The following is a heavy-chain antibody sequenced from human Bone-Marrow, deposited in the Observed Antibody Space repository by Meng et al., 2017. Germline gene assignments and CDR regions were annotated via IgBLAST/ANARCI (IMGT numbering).Heavy chain of an antibody. Sequence: EVQLGGSGGGLVQPGGSLRLSCGASGFNFGDYIMHWVRQSPGKGLEWISRIVSDGGITTYADSVKGRFTISRDNAKNTLYLEMNSLGAEDTAVYYCARDLGWVLFDYWGQGALVTVSS. J-gene: IGHJ4*02. CDR2: IVSDGGIT. CDR1: GFNFGDYI. V-gene: IGHV3-74*01. CDR3: ARDLGWVLFDY. D-gene: IGHD3-3*01.